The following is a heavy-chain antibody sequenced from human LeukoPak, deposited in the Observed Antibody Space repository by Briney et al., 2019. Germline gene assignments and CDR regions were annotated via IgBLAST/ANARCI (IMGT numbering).Heavy chain of an antibody. CDR2: ISWNSGSI. V-gene: IGHV3-9*01. CDR3: AKEMDLSRYCSSTSCHPFDF. Sequence: PGRSLRLSCAASGFTFDDYAMHWVRQAPGKGLEWVSGISWNSGSIGYADSVKGRFIISRDSAKNSLYLQMGSLSTEDTAFYYCAKEMDLSRYCSSTSCHPFDFWGQGTLVTVSS. CDR1: GFTFDDYA. D-gene: IGHD2-2*01. J-gene: IGHJ4*02.